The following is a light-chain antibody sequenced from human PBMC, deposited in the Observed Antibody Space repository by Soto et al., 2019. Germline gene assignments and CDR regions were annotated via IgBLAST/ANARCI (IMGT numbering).Light chain of an antibody. Sequence: MTQSPGALSVSPGERAPLSCRASQGISSLLAWYQQKPGQAPRLLIYAASTRAAGIPARFSGSGSGTDFTLTISSLQSEDFAVYYCQQYYDWPITFGQGTRLEIK. CDR1: QGISSL. CDR2: AAS. CDR3: QQYYDWPIT. J-gene: IGKJ5*01. V-gene: IGKV3-15*01.